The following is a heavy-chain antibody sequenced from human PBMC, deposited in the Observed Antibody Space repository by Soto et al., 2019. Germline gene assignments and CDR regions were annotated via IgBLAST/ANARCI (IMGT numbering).Heavy chain of an antibody. D-gene: IGHD6-13*01. V-gene: IGHV3-23*01. CDR3: AQDQGSSWYEIDY. CDR2: ISGSGGST. Sequence: EVQLLESGGGLVQPGGSLRLSCAASGFTFSNYAVTWVRQAPGKGLEWVSTISGSGGSTYYAASVKGRFTISRDNSKNTLYLQMNSLRAEDTAVYYCAQDQGSSWYEIDYWGQGTLVTVSS. CDR1: GFTFSNYA. J-gene: IGHJ4*02.